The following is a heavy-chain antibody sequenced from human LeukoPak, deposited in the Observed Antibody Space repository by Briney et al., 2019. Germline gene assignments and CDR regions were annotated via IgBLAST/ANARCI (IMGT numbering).Heavy chain of an antibody. CDR1: GFTFSSYW. D-gene: IGHD5-18*01. V-gene: IGHV3-74*01. Sequence: SEGSLRLSCAASGFTFSSYWMHWVRQAPGKGLVWVSRINSDGSSTNYADSVKGRFTISRDNAKNSLYLQMSSLRAEDTAVYYCARSGRYSYGTFDSWGQGTLVTVSS. CDR2: INSDGSST. J-gene: IGHJ4*02. CDR3: ARSGRYSYGTFDS.